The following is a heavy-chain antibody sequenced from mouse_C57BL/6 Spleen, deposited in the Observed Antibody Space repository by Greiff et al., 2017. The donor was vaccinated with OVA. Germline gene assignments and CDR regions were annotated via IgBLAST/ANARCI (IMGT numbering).Heavy chain of an antibody. CDR3: ARGGYYLYYYAMDY. J-gene: IGHJ4*01. D-gene: IGHD2-3*01. CDR2: IYPGSGST. Sequence: QVQLQQPGAELVKPGASVKLSCKASGYTFTSYWITWVKQRPGQGLEWIGDIYPGSGSTNYNEKFKSKATLTVDTSSSTAYMQLSSLTSEDSAVYYCARGGYYLYYYAMDYWGQGTSVTVSS. CDR1: GYTFTSYW. V-gene: IGHV1-55*01.